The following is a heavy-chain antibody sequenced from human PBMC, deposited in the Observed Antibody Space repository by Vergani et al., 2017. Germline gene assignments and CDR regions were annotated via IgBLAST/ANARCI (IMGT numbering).Heavy chain of an antibody. Sequence: QVQLQESGPGLVKPSETLSLTCSVSFDSIRNLYCNWFRQPPGKGLEWIGSIHYSENTNYNPSLKTRVTISVDTSKNQFSLTLTSVTAADTAVYYCASDTHSGQRADRWGQGILVTVTS. CDR3: ASDTHSGQRADR. V-gene: IGHV4-59*11. J-gene: IGHJ5*02. CDR2: IHYSENT. CDR1: FDSIRNLY. D-gene: IGHD6-19*01.